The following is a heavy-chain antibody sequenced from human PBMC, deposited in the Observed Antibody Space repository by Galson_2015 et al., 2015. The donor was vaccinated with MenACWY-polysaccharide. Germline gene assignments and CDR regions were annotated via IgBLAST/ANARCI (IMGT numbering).Heavy chain of an antibody. D-gene: IGHD2/OR15-2a*01. Sequence: SLRLSCAASGFTFSSYGMHWVRRAPGKGLEWVTYMTYDGSDQNYAGSVKGRFTISRDNSKSMLYLQMDSLRPEDTAVYYCAKREACNRGPFDLWGQGALVTVSS. V-gene: IGHV3-30*18. CDR1: GFTFSSYG. CDR3: AKREACNRGPFDL. J-gene: IGHJ5*02. CDR2: MTYDGSDQ.